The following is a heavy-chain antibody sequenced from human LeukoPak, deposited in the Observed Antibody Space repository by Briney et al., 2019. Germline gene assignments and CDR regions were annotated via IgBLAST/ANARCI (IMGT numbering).Heavy chain of an antibody. CDR2: IIPILGIA. V-gene: IGHV1-69*04. Sequence: ASVKVSCKAPGNSLTSIHMHWVRQAPGQGLEWMGRIIPILGIANYAQKFQGRVTITADKSTSTAYMELSSLRSEDTAVYYCARGRGQYYGMDVWGQGTTVTVSS. CDR1: GNSLTSIH. CDR3: ARGRGQYYGMDV. D-gene: IGHD2-15*01. J-gene: IGHJ6*02.